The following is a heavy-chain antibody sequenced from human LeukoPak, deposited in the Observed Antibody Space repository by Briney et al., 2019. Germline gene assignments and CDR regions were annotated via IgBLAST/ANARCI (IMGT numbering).Heavy chain of an antibody. CDR2: VFYSGTT. CDR3: ARGRPLYGSGSYLAY. J-gene: IGHJ4*02. Sequence: SETLSLTCTVSSGSMRDYHWSWIRQPPGKGLEWLGHVFYSGTTNYNASLMSRLTISLDTTKNQFSLKLSSVTAADTAVYYCARGRPLYGSGSYLAYWGQGTLVTVSS. V-gene: IGHV4-59*12. D-gene: IGHD3-10*01. CDR1: SGSMRDYH.